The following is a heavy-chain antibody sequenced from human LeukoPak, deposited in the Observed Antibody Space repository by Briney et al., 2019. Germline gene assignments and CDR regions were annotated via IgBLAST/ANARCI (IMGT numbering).Heavy chain of an antibody. CDR2: ISNSGGRT. J-gene: IGHJ4*02. CDR3: AKGTMSSGWH. V-gene: IGHV3-23*01. CDR1: GFTFSSYA. D-gene: IGHD6-19*01. Sequence: GGSLRLSCAASGFTFSSYAMSWVRQAPGKGLEWVSSISNSGGRTFYTDSVKGRFTISRDNSKITLYLQMNSLRAEDTAVYYCAKGTMSSGWHWGQGTLVTVSS.